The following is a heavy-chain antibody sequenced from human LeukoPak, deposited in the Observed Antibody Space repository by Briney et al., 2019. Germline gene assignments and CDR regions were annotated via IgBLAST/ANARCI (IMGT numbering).Heavy chain of an antibody. CDR1: GGSISSYY. CDR2: IYYSGST. Sequence: SETLSLTCTVSGGSISSYYWSWIRQSPGKGLEWIGYIYYSGSTNYNPSLKSRVTISVDTSKNQFSLKLSSVTAADTAVYYCARAPVPSWVDYWGQGTLVTVSS. CDR3: ARAPVPSWVDY. D-gene: IGHD6-13*01. J-gene: IGHJ4*02. V-gene: IGHV4-59*01.